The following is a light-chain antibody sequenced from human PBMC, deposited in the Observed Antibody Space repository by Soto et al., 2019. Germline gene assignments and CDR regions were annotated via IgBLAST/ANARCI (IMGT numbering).Light chain of an antibody. J-gene: IGKJ1*01. CDR1: QTIDSW. CDR2: KAS. Sequence: IQMTQSPSPLSASVGDRVTITCRASQTIDSWLAWYQQRPGKPPNLLIYKASTLASGVPSRFSGSGSGTECTLTINSLQPDDVATYYCQHYNSYPEAFGQGTKVDI. V-gene: IGKV1-5*03. CDR3: QHYNSYPEA.